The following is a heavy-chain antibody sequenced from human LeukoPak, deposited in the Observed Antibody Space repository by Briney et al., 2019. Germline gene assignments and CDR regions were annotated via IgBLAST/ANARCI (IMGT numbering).Heavy chain of an antibody. J-gene: IGHJ4*02. CDR1: GYTLTELS. CDR2: FDPEDGET. CDR3: ARRYLGELLNFDY. D-gene: IGHD1-26*01. V-gene: IGHV1-24*01. Sequence: ASVKVPCKVSGYTLTELSMHWVRQAPGKGLEWMGGFDPEDGETIYAQKFQGRVTMTEDTSTDTAYMELRSLRSDDTAVYYCARRYLGELLNFDYWGQGTLVTVSS.